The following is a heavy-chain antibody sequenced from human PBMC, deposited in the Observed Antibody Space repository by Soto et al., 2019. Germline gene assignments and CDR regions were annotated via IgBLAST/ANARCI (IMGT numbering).Heavy chain of an antibody. D-gene: IGHD1-1*01. CDR2: IIPILGIA. V-gene: IGHV1-69*02. CDR3: ATRSTGYYYGMDV. Sequence: QVQLVQSGAEVKKPGSSVKVSCKASGGTFSSYTISWVRQAPGQGLEWMGRIIPILGIANYAQKFQGRVTITADKSTSTAYMELSSLRSEDTAVYYCATRSTGYYYGMDVWGQGTTVTVSS. CDR1: GGTFSSYT. J-gene: IGHJ6*02.